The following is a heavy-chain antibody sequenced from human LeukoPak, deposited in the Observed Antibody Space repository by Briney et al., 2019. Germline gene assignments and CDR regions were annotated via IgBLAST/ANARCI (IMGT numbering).Heavy chain of an antibody. CDR3: ARTLVGGTNWFDP. D-gene: IGHD1-26*01. CDR2: ITQDGNVK. J-gene: IGHJ5*02. V-gene: IGHV3-7*02. CDR1: GFTFSNYW. Sequence: GGSVTLFCAASGFTFSNYWMRGFRQAPGKGLEWGANITQDGNVKYYVDSARGRLTISRDNAKKSLYLQVNRLRAEDTAVYYCARTLVGGTNWFDPWGQGTLVTVSS.